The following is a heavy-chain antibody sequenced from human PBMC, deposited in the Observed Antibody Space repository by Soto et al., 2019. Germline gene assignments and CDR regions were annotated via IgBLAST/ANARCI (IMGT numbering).Heavy chain of an antibody. CDR2: IVPIFGTA. D-gene: IGHD5-18*01. V-gene: IGHV1-69*06. CDR1: GGTFSSYA. J-gene: IGHJ3*02. CDR3: ARGTARVIDAFDI. Sequence: QVQLVQSGAEVKKPGYSVKVSCTASGGTFSSYAISWVRQAPGQGLEWMGGIVPIFGTANYGRTFQVRGTITADKSTSTAYMELSSRIPEDTADYYCARGTARVIDAFDIWGQGTMVTVSS.